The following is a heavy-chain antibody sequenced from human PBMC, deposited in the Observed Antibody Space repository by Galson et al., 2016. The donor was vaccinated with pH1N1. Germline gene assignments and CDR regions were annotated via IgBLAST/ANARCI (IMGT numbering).Heavy chain of an antibody. V-gene: IGHV4-31*03. Sequence: LSLTCTVSGGSISSDGYYWTWVRQHPGKGLEWIGYIHYSGITYYNPSLNSRVSISADTSKNQFSLKLNSVTAADTAVYYCARENPSGSWFDPWGQGTLVTVSS. CDR3: ARENPSGSWFDP. CDR1: GGSISSDGYY. J-gene: IGHJ5*02. CDR2: IHYSGIT. D-gene: IGHD1-26*01.